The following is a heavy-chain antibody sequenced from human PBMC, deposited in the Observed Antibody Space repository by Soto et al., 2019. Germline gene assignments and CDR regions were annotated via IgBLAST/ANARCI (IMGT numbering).Heavy chain of an antibody. J-gene: IGHJ5*02. CDR1: GGSISSGDYY. V-gene: IGHV4-30-4*01. CDR2: IYYSGST. D-gene: IGHD3-10*01. Sequence: SETLSLTCTVSGGSISSGDYYWSWIRQPPGKGLEWIGYIYYSGSTYYNPSLKSRVTMSLDTSKNQFSLKLSSVTAADTAVYYCARMYDSGSPLYNWFDPWGQGTLVTVSS. CDR3: ARMYDSGSPLYNWFDP.